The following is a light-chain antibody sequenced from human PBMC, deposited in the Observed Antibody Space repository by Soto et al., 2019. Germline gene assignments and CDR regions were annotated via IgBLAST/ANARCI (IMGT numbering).Light chain of an antibody. CDR3: QQYGSSPET. J-gene: IGKJ1*01. Sequence: IVWTQYNEPLSLSTRERATLSCTASQSVSSNYLAWYQQKPGQAPRLLIYGASSRATGIPDRFSGSGSGTDFTLTISRLAPEDFAVYYCQQYGSSPETFGQGTKVDIK. V-gene: IGKV3-20*01. CDR1: QSVSSNY. CDR2: GAS.